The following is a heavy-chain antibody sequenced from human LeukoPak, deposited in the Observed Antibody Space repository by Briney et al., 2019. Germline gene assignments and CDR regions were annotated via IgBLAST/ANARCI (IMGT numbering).Heavy chain of an antibody. D-gene: IGHD5-12*01. CDR3: ASGKDSGYDLGDY. CDR1: GFTFSDYY. CDR2: ISSSSSYT. Sequence: GGSLRLSCAASGFTFSDYYMSWIRQAQGKGLEWVSYISSSSSYTNYADSVKGRFTISRDNAKNSLYLQMNSLRAEDTAVYYCASGKDSGYDLGDYWGQGTLVTVSS. J-gene: IGHJ4*02. V-gene: IGHV3-11*06.